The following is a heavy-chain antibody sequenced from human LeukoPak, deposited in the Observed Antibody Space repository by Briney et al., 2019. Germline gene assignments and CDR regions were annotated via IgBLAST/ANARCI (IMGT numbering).Heavy chain of an antibody. CDR2: INSDGSST. CDR1: GFTFSRYE. J-gene: IGHJ3*01. V-gene: IGHV3-74*01. CDR3: ARESEHSVSQVDFDL. D-gene: IGHD2-15*01. Sequence: QPGGSLRLSRAASGFTFSRYEMNWVGQAPGKGLVWVSRINSDGSSTSYADSVKGRFTISRDNAKNTLYLQMNSLRAEDTAVYYCARESEHSVSQVDFDLWGQGTMVTVSS.